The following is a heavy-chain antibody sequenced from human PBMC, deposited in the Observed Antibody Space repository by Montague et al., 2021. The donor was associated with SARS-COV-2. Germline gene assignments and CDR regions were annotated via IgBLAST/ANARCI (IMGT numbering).Heavy chain of an antibody. CDR1: GGSFSGYY. Sequence: SETLSLTCAVYGGSFSGYYWSWIRQPPGKGLEWIGEINHSGSTNXTTSLKSRITISVDKSKNQFSLKPSSVTAADTAVYYGASRGAGWFGSNPERVDDWGQGTLVTVSS. J-gene: IGHJ4*02. D-gene: IGHD3-10*01. V-gene: IGHV4-34*01. CDR2: INHSGST. CDR3: ASRGAGWFGSNPERVDD.